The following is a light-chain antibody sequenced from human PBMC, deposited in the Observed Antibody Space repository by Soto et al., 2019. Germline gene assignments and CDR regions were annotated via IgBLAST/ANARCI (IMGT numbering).Light chain of an antibody. Sequence: QSALTQPVSVSGSPGQSITISCTGTSSDVGGYNYVSWYQQHPGKAPKLMIYDVSNRPSGVSNRFSGSKSGNTASLTISGLQAEDEADYYCSSYTSSSTIWVFGGGTKVTVL. J-gene: IGLJ3*02. CDR2: DVS. CDR1: SSDVGGYNY. V-gene: IGLV2-14*01. CDR3: SSYTSSSTIWV.